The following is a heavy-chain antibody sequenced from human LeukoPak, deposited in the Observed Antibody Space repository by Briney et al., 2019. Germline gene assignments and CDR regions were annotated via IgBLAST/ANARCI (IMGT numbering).Heavy chain of an antibody. J-gene: IGHJ4*02. CDR3: ARVSTNRYDSSSYYTDY. Sequence: GASVKVSCKASGYTFTSYGISWVRQAPGQGLEWMGWISAYNGNTNYAQKLQGRVTMTTDTSTSTAYMELRSLRSDDTAVYYCARVSTNRYDSSSYYTDYWGQGTLVTVSS. CDR2: ISAYNGNT. D-gene: IGHD3-22*01. V-gene: IGHV1-18*01. CDR1: GYTFTSYG.